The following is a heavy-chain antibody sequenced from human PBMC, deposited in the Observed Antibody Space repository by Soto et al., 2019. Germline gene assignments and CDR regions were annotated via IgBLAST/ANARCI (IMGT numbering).Heavy chain of an antibody. V-gene: IGHV4-31*03. Sequence: QVQLQESGPGLVKPSQTLSLTCTVSGGSISSGGYYWSWIRQHPGKGLEWIGYIYYSGSTYYNPSPQRRVTITGATSKNQFSLKLSSVTAADTAGYYCARGDYRGNSGHDYWGQGTLVTVSS. CDR2: IYYSGST. J-gene: IGHJ4*02. D-gene: IGHD4-17*01. CDR3: ARGDYRGNSGHDY. CDR1: GGSISSGGYY.